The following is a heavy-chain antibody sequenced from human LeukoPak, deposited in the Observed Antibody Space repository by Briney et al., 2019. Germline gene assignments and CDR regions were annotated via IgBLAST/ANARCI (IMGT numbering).Heavy chain of an antibody. Sequence: GGSLRLSCAASGFTFSNYWMSWVRQAPGKGLEWVADIKKDGSTKYYVDSVKGRFTISRDNAKNSLYLQMNSLRAEDTAVYYCAKGRVVVITYFDYWGQGTLVTVSS. D-gene: IGHD3-22*01. J-gene: IGHJ4*02. CDR3: AKGRVVVITYFDY. CDR1: GFTFSNYW. V-gene: IGHV3-7*01. CDR2: IKKDGSTK.